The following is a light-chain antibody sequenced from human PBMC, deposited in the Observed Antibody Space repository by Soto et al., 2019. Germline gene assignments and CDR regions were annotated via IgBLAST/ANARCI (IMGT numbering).Light chain of an antibody. V-gene: IGKV1-5*01. CDR2: GAS. J-gene: IGKJ2*01. CDR3: QQYNSYSLF. CDR1: QSISNW. Sequence: DIQMTQSPSTLSASVGDRVTITCRASQSISNWLAWYQQKPGKAPKLLIYGASSLESGVPSRFSGSGSGTEFTLTISSLQPDDVATYYCQQYNSYSLFFGQGTKLEIK.